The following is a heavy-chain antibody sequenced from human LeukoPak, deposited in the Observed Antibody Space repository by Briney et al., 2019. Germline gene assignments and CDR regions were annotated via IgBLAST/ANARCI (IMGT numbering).Heavy chain of an antibody. J-gene: IGHJ6*03. CDR2: IRSVNYGGAV. D-gene: IGHD4-17*01. Sequence: GRSLSLSCITSGFTLDDFAMSWFRQAPGKVMEWVGFIRSVNYGGAVEYAAYVKGRYTISRDDTRRVAYLQMDGLRTEDTARYCCARDHLGGDPHDYYYYYIDVCGKGTTVTVSS. CDR1: GFTLDDFA. CDR3: ARDHLGGDPHDYYYYYIDV. V-gene: IGHV3-49*03.